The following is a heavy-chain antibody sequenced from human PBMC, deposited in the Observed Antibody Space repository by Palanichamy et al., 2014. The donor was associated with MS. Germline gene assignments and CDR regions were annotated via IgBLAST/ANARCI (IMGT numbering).Heavy chain of an antibody. CDR2: MSYSGTA. V-gene: IGHV4-39*07. CDR3: ARGGGRRWQQLTYFDV. D-gene: IGHD5-24*01. CDR1: GASISSSSHY. J-gene: IGHJ4*02. Sequence: QVQLQESGPGLVKPSETLSLTCTVSGASISSSSHYWGWVRQPPGKGLEWVGTMSYSGTANQNPSLKSRVSVSRDTSKNEFFLTLTSMTAADTAVYYCARGGGRRWQQLTYFDVWGQGTLVRVS.